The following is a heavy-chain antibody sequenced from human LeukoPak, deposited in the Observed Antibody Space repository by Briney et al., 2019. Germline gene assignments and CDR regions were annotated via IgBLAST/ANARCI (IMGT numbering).Heavy chain of an antibody. J-gene: IGHJ6*02. Sequence: SETLSLTCAVYGGSFSGYYWSWIRQPPGKGLEWIGEINHSGSTNYNPSLKSRVTMSVDTSKNQFSLKLSSVTAADTAVYYCASAFDYYYGMDVWGQGTTVTVSS. V-gene: IGHV4-34*01. D-gene: IGHD3-3*02. CDR3: ASAFDYYYGMDV. CDR2: INHSGST. CDR1: GGSFSGYY.